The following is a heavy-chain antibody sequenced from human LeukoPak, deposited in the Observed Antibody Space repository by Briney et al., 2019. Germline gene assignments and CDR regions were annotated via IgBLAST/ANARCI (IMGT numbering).Heavy chain of an antibody. V-gene: IGHV3-11*06. J-gene: IGHJ4*02. CDR1: GFSFSDYH. D-gene: IGHD3-16*01. Sequence: PGGSLRLSCAGSGFSFSDYHMTWIRQAPGKGLEWVSYMSSASSDINYGDSVKGRFTIFRDNAKNSLYLQMNSLRDEDTAVYYCARDLGLPGHWGQGTLVTVSS. CDR2: MSSASSDI. CDR3: ARDLGLPGH.